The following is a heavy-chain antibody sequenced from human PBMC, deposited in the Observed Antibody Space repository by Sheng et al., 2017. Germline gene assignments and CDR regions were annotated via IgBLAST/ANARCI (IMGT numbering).Heavy chain of an antibody. CDR2: ISSSGSTI. CDR3: ARDLGDYDILTGYYGYFDY. V-gene: IGHV3-48*03. D-gene: IGHD3-9*01. Sequence: EVQLVESGGGLVQPGGSLRLSCAASGFTFSSYEMNWVRQAPGKGLEWVSYISSSGSTIYYADSVKGRFTISRDNAKNSLYLQMNSLRAEDTAVYYCARDLGDYDILTGYYGYFDYWGQGTLVTVSS. CDR1: GFTFSSYE. J-gene: IGHJ4*02.